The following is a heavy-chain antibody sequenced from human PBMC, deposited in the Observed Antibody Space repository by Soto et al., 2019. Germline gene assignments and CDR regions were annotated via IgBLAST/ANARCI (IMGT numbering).Heavy chain of an antibody. CDR3: AKNGLDNSPSAIDS. V-gene: IGHV3-23*01. D-gene: IGHD2-8*01. CDR2: ITGSGRDT. Sequence: GGSLRLSCAASGFTFRNNVLSWVRQAPGKGLGWVSGITGSGRDTYYADSVKGRFTISRDNSKNMVFLQMNSLRAEDTALYYCAKNGLDNSPSAIDSWGPGTLVTVSS. J-gene: IGHJ4*02. CDR1: GFTFRNNV.